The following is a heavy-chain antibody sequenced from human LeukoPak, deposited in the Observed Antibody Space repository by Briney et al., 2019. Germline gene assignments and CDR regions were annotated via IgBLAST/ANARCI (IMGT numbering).Heavy chain of an antibody. V-gene: IGHV4-39*01. J-gene: IGHJ5*02. D-gene: IGHD6-13*01. CDR3: ARLVAAAGTLSP. Sequence: PSETLSLTCTVSGGSISSSSYYWGWIRQPPGKGLEWIGSIYYSGSTYYNPSLKSRVTISVDTSKNQFSLKLSSVTAADTAVYYCARLVAAAGTLSPWGQGTLVTVSS. CDR1: GGSISSSSYY. CDR2: IYYSGST.